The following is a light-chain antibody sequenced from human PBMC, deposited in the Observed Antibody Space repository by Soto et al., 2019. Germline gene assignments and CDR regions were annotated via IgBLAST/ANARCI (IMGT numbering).Light chain of an antibody. CDR2: DVS. J-gene: IGLJ1*01. CDR3: SAFTISYTEV. V-gene: IGLV2-14*03. Sequence: PPLLSGSPGSTITIFFTGTPSYVGRYNYVSWYQHHPGKAPKLMIYDVSDRPSGVSNRFSGSKSGNTASLTISGLQAEDEADYYCSAFTISYTEVFGTGTKVTVL. CDR1: PSYVGRYNY.